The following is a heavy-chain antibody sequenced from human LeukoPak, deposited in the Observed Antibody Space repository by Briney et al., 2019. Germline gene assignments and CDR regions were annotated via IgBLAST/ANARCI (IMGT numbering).Heavy chain of an antibody. CDR1: GFSFSRDS. CDR2: INGGGSPI. J-gene: IGHJ4*02. V-gene: IGHV3-48*01. Sequence: GRSLRLSCAVSGFSFSRDSTNWARQAPGKGLEWVSYINGGGSPIYYADSVRGPFTISRDNAKNSLYLQMNSLRAEDTAVYYCVRDNPRCCGVVPPNIDDYWGQGTLVTVSS. CDR3: VRDNPRCCGVVPPNIDDY. D-gene: IGHD2-15*01.